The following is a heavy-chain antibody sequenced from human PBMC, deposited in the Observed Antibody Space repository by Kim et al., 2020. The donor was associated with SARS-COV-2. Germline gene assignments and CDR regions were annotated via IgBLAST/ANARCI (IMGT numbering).Heavy chain of an antibody. CDR3: ASIYSYYYGSGSHFDY. V-gene: IGHV4-31*02. D-gene: IGHD3-10*01. Sequence: LKSRVTISVDTSKNQFSLKLSSVTAADTAVYYCASIYSYYYGSGSHFDYWGQGTLVTVSS. J-gene: IGHJ4*02.